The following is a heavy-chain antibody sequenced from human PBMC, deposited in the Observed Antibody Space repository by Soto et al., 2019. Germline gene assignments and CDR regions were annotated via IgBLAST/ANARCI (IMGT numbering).Heavy chain of an antibody. Sequence: PGESLKISCAASGFTFSSYEMNWVRQAPGKGLEWVSYISSSGSTIYYADSVKGRFTISRDNAKNSLYLQMNSLRAEDTAVYYCARSFRMYYYGSGLDYWGQGTLVTVSS. CDR3: ARSFRMYYYGSGLDY. J-gene: IGHJ4*02. D-gene: IGHD3-10*01. CDR2: ISSSGSTI. V-gene: IGHV3-48*03. CDR1: GFTFSSYE.